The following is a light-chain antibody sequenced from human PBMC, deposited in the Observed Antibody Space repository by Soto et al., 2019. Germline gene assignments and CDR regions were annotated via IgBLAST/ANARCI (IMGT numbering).Light chain of an antibody. CDR1: SGDIGGYDY. J-gene: IGLJ1*01. CDR3: SSYAGSNNPYV. V-gene: IGLV2-8*01. Sequence: QSVLTQPPSASGSPGQSVTISCTGTSGDIGGYDYVSWYQQHPGKAPKLMIYEVTKRPLGVPDRFSGPKSGNTASLTVSGLQAEDEADYYCSSYAGSNNPYVFGTGTKV. CDR2: EVT.